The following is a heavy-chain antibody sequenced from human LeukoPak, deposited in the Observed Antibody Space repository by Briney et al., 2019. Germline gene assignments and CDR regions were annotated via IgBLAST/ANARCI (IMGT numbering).Heavy chain of an antibody. D-gene: IGHD3-9*01. V-gene: IGHV4-59*01. CDR3: TREGPPAHYTGYYDY. Sequence: PSETLSLTCTVSGGSISGYYWSWIRQPPGKGLEWIGYIYYSGTTNYNPSLKSRVTISVDTSKNQVSLKLTSVTAADSAVYYCTREGPPAHYTGYYDYWGQGTLVTVSS. J-gene: IGHJ4*02. CDR1: GGSISGYY. CDR2: IYYSGTT.